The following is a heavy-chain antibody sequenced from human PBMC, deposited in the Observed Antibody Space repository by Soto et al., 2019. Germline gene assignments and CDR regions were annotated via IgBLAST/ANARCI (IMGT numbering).Heavy chain of an antibody. V-gene: IGHV4-4*02. J-gene: IGHJ6*02. CDR1: GGSISSSNW. D-gene: IGHD1-26*01. CDR3: ARVSGSYYYGMDV. Sequence: QVQLQESGPGLVKPSGTLSLTCAVSGGSISSSNWWSWVRQPPGKGLEWIGEIYHSGSTNYNPSLTSRVTISVDKSKNQFSLKLSSVAAADTAVYYCARVSGSYYYGMDVWGQGTTVTVSS. CDR2: IYHSGST.